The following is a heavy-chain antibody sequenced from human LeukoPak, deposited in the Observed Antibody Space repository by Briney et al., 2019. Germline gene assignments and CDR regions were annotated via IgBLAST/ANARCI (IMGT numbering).Heavy chain of an antibody. J-gene: IGHJ3*02. Sequence: GGSLRLSCAASGFTFGSYAMHWVRQAPGKGLEWVSYISSSGSTIYYADSVKGRFTISRDNAKNSLYLQMNSLGAEDTAVYYCARELIAAAGTGAFDIWGQGTMVTVSS. V-gene: IGHV3-48*03. CDR1: GFTFGSYA. CDR2: ISSSGSTI. CDR3: ARELIAAAGTGAFDI. D-gene: IGHD6-13*01.